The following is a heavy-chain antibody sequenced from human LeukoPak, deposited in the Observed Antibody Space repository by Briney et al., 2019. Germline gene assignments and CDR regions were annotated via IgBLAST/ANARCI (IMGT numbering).Heavy chain of an antibody. D-gene: IGHD6-13*01. Sequence: PSETLSLTCTVSGGSISSGGYYWSWIRQHPGKGLEWIGYIYYSGSTYYNPSLKSRVTISVDTSKNQFSLKLSSVTAADTAVYYCARVAAAGTGGGYWGQGTLVTVSS. V-gene: IGHV4-31*03. CDR1: GGSISSGGYY. J-gene: IGHJ4*02. CDR2: IYYSGST. CDR3: ARVAAAGTGGGY.